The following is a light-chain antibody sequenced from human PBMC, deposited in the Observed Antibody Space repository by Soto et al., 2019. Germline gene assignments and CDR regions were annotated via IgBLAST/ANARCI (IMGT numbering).Light chain of an antibody. V-gene: IGKV1-39*01. CDR2: AAS. CDR3: QQSYRTPPIT. Sequence: DIQMTQSPPSLSASVGDIVTITCRASQSISSYLNWYQQKPGKAPKLLIYAASSLQSGVPSRFSGSGSGTDFTLTISSLQPEDFATYYCQQSYRTPPITFGQGTRLEI. J-gene: IGKJ5*01. CDR1: QSISSY.